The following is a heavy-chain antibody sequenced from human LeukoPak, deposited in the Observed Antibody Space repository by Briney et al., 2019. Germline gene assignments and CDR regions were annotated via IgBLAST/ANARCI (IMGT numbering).Heavy chain of an antibody. CDR1: GGTFSSYA. CDR2: IIPIFGTA. Sequence: SVKVSCKASGGTFSSYAISWVRQAPGQGLEWMGGIIPIFGTANYAQKLQGRVTMTTDTSTSTAYMELRSLRSDDTAVYYCARDQGSGWYVYWGQGTLVTVSS. V-gene: IGHV1-69*05. D-gene: IGHD6-19*01. CDR3: ARDQGSGWYVY. J-gene: IGHJ4*02.